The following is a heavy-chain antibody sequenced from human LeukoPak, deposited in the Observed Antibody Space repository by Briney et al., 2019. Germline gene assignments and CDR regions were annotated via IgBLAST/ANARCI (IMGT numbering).Heavy chain of an antibody. CDR3: ARDRAANQDWVEFDP. CDR2: IRDSGEA. CDR1: GFRVSDYY. Sequence: GGSLRLSCAVPGFRVSDYYMSWVRQAPGKGLEWVGLIRDSGEAFYADFARGRFAISRDESENTLYLQMDSLRVEDTAVYFCARDRAANQDWVEFDPWGQGTPVIVSS. D-gene: IGHD3/OR15-3a*01. J-gene: IGHJ5*02. V-gene: IGHV3-66*03.